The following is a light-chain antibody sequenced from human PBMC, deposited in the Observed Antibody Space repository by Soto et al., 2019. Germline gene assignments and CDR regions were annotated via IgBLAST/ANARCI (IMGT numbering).Light chain of an antibody. Sequence: QTVVTQGHCPPCSLGGPVQPTFALTLGPVSSRYYPSWYRQDPGQTPRTLIYSGDIRSSGVPDRFSGSILGSKAALTITGAQADDESVYYCVLYMKGDIRVFGGGTKVTVL. CDR3: VLYMKGDIRV. CDR1: LGPVSSRYY. CDR2: SGD. J-gene: IGLJ2*01. V-gene: IGLV8-61*01.